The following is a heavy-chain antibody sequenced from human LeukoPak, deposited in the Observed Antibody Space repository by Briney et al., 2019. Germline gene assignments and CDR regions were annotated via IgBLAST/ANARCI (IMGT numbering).Heavy chain of an antibody. CDR3: ARDNRKEGFYYYYGMDV. J-gene: IGHJ6*02. CDR2: ISWDGGST. V-gene: IGHV3-43*01. CDR1: GFTFEDYT. D-gene: IGHD1-14*01. Sequence: GGSLRLSCAASGFTFEDYTMHWVRQAPGKGLEWVSLISWDGGSTYYADSVKGRFTISRDNSKNSLYLQMNSLRTEDTALYYCARDNRKEGFYYYYGMDVWGQGTTVTVSS.